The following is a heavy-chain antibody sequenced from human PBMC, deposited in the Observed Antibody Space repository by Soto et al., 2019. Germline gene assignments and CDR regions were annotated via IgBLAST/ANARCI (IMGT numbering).Heavy chain of an antibody. CDR2: ISPMFGAA. J-gene: IGHJ4*02. Sequence: QVPLVQSGAEMKKPGSSVKVSCQSSGGTFNTYAMNWVRQAPGQGPEWMGDISPMFGAANYAPKFQGRVTITADESTGTSYMQLSSLTSEDTALYFCAREVQVHTPAFVYWGQGTLDTVSS. V-gene: IGHV1-69*19. D-gene: IGHD3-10*01. CDR3: AREVQVHTPAFVY. CDR1: GGTFNTYA.